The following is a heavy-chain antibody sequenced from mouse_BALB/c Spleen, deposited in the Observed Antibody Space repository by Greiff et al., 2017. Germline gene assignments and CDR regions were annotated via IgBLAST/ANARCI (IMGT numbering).Heavy chain of an antibody. CDR1: GFTFSSYA. V-gene: IGHV5-6-5*01. D-gene: IGHD2-10*02. Sequence: EVHLVESGGGLVKPGGSLKLSCAASGFTFSSYAMSWVRQTPEKRLEWVASISSGGSTYYPDSVKGRFTISRDNARNILYLQMSSLRSEDTAMYYCARGRYGNPYYFDYWGQGTTLTVSS. CDR3: ARGRYGNPYYFDY. J-gene: IGHJ2*01. CDR2: ISSGGST.